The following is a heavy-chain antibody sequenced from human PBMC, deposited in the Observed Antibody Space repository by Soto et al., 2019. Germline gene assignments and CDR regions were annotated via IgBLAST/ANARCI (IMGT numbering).Heavy chain of an antibody. CDR3: ARLQGYYDTSGYSVVEY. D-gene: IGHD3-22*01. J-gene: IGHJ4*02. V-gene: IGHV5-51*01. CDR1: GYSFTSNW. CDR2: IYPRDSDT. Sequence: GESLKISCKGSGYSFTSNWIGWVRQTPGKGLEWMGIIYPRDSDTRYSPSFQGQVTMSVDRSITTAYLQWTSLKASDTAMYYCARLQGYYDTSGYSVVEYWGQGTLVSVTS.